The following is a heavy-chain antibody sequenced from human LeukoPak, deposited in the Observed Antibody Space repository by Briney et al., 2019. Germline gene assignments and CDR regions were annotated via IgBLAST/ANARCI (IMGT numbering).Heavy chain of an antibody. Sequence: GGSLRLSCAASGFSFSSYGMTWVRQALGKGLEWVSVISGAGRSIYYADSVKGRFTISRDNSQNTLYLQMNSLRADDTAVYYCAKRSGGPSPFDYWGQGALVTVSS. V-gene: IGHV3-23*01. CDR1: GFSFSSYG. CDR2: ISGAGRSI. D-gene: IGHD3-3*01. J-gene: IGHJ4*02. CDR3: AKRSGGPSPFDY.